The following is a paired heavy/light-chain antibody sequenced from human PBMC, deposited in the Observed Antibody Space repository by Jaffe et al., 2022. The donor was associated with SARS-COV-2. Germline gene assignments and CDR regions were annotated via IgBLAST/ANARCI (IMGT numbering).Heavy chain of an antibody. CDR1: GFTFSSYA. CDR2: ISGSGGST. J-gene: IGHJ3*02. D-gene: IGHD3-10*01. V-gene: IGHV3-23*04. CDR3: ASKVLLWFGELGRNDAFDI. Sequence: EVQLVESGGGLVQPGGSLRLSCAASGFTFSSYAMSWVRQAPGKGLEWVSAISGSGGSTYYADSVKGRFTISRDNSKNTLYLQMNSLRAEDTAVYYCASKVLLWFGELGRNDAFDIWGQGTMVTVSS.
Light chain of an antibody. J-gene: IGKJ4*01. V-gene: IGKV4-1*01. CDR2: WAS. CDR1: QSVLYSSNNKNY. Sequence: DIVMTQSPDSLAVSLGERATINCKSSQSVLYSSNNKNYLAWYQQKPGQPPKLLIYWASTRESGVPDRFSGSGSGTDFTLTISSLQAEDVAVYYCQQYYSTPVLTFGGGTKVEIK. CDR3: QQYYSTPVLT.